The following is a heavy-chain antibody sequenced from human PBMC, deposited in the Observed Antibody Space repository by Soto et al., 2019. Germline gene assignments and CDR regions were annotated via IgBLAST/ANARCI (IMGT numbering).Heavy chain of an antibody. CDR3: AKDLLYSSSSGVAFDF. Sequence: EVQLVESGGGLVQPGRSLRLSCAASGFTFEDYAMHWVRQVPGEGLEWVSSISWNSARIGYADSVKGRFTSSRDNAKNSLYLQMNSLRAEDTALYYCAKDLLYSSSSGVAFDFWGQGTMVTVSS. V-gene: IGHV3-9*01. J-gene: IGHJ3*01. CDR2: ISWNSARI. CDR1: GFTFEDYA. D-gene: IGHD6-6*01.